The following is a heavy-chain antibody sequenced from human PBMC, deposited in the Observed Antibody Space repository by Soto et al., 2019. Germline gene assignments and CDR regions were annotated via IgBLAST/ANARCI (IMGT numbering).Heavy chain of an antibody. J-gene: IGHJ4*02. CDR3: AVTIGSGWYLRAFDY. V-gene: IGHV1-69*13. Sequence: ASVKVSCKASGGTFSSYAISWVRQAPGQGLEWMGGIIPIFGTANYAQKFQGRVTITADESTSTAYMELSSLRSEDTAVYYCAVTIGSGWYLRAFDYWGQGTLVTVSS. CDR2: IIPIFGTA. CDR1: GGTFSSYA. D-gene: IGHD6-19*01.